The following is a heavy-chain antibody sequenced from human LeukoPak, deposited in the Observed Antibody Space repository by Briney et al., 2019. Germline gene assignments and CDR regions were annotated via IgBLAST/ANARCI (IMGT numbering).Heavy chain of an antibody. CDR2: ISGSGGST. CDR1: GFTFSSYA. J-gene: IGHJ4*01. CDR3: AKVGYYYDSSGYRDY. V-gene: IGHV3-23*01. D-gene: IGHD3-22*01. Sequence: PEGSLRLSCAASGFTFSSYAMSWVRQAPGKGLEWVSAISGSGGSTYYADSVKGRFTISRDNSKNTLYLQMNSLRAEDTAVYYCAKVGYYYDSSGYRDYWGQGTLVTVSS.